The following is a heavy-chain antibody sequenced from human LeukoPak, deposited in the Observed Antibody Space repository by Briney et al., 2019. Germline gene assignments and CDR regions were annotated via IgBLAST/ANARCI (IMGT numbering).Heavy chain of an antibody. CDR2: IKQDGSEK. V-gene: IGHV3-7*01. CDR3: TKSDWFDP. Sequence: GGSLRLSCAASGFTFSSSWMSWVRQAPGKGLEWVANIKQDGSEKYYVGSVKGRFTISRDNAKNTLYLQMNSLRAEDMAVYYCTKSDWFDPWGQGTLVTVSS. CDR1: GFTFSSSW. J-gene: IGHJ5*02.